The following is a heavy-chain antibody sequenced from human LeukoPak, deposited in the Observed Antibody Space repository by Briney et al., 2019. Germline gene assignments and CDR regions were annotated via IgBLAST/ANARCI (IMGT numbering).Heavy chain of an antibody. Sequence: GESLKISCKGSGYSFSIYWIAWVRQMPGKGLEWMGIIYPGDSDTRYSPSFQGQVTISADKSISTAYLQWSSLKASDTAMYYCARAPSSGWYGYFDYWGQGTLVTVSS. CDR2: IYPGDSDT. D-gene: IGHD6-19*01. J-gene: IGHJ4*02. V-gene: IGHV5-51*01. CDR1: GYSFSIYW. CDR3: ARAPSSGWYGYFDY.